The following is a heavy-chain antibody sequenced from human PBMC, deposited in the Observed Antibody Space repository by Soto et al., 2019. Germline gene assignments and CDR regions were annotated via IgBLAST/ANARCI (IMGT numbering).Heavy chain of an antibody. D-gene: IGHD2-2*01. CDR2: IYYSGST. J-gene: IGHJ4*02. CDR1: GGSISSYY. Sequence: SETLSLTCTVSGGSISSYYWSWIRQPPGKGLEWIGYIYYSGSTNYNPSLKSRVTISVDTSKNQFSLKLSSVTAADTAVYYCARYLVPAVIFDYWGQGTLVTSPQ. V-gene: IGHV4-59*08. CDR3: ARYLVPAVIFDY.